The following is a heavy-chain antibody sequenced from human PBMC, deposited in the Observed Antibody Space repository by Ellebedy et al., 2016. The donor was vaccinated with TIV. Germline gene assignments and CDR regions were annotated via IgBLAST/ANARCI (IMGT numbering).Heavy chain of an antibody. Sequence: AASVKVSCKASGYVFAMYAMHWVRQAPGQRLEWMGWVNGGNGDTKYPQKFQDRVTISINTSASTVYMDLNNLTSEDTALYHCARGDLWEDVAGMGWFDPWGQGTLVIVSS. CDR1: GYVFAMYA. J-gene: IGHJ5*02. CDR3: ARGDLWEDVAGMGWFDP. V-gene: IGHV1-3*01. CDR2: VNGGNGDT. D-gene: IGHD6-19*01.